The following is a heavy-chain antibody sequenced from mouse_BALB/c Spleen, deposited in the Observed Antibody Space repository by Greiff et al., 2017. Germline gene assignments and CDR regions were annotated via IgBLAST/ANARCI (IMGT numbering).Heavy chain of an antibody. V-gene: IGHV1-5*01. CDR2: IYPGNSDT. CDR3: TRSGNYHWYFDV. J-gene: IGHJ1*01. CDR1: GYSFTSYW. D-gene: IGHD2-1*01. Sequence: VQLKQSGTVLARPGASVKMSCKASGYSFTSYWMHWVKQRPGQGLEWIGAIYPGNSDTSYNQKFKGKAKLTAVTSASTAYMELSSLTNEDSAVYYCTRSGNYHWYFDVWGAGTTVTVSS.